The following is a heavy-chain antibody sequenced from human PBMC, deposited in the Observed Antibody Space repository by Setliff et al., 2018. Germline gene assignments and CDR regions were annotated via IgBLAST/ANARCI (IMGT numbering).Heavy chain of an antibody. D-gene: IGHD6-6*01. CDR3: ARGRNIAARLLDS. CDR1: GDSINSRTNY. V-gene: IGHV4-61*09. Sequence: SETLSLTCTVSGDSINSRTNYWSWIRQPAGKGPEWIGHIYASWSTNYNPSLKSRVTISIDTSKDQFSLKLISMTAADTAVYYCARGRNIAARLLDSWGQGTRVTVSS. J-gene: IGHJ4*02. CDR2: IYASWST.